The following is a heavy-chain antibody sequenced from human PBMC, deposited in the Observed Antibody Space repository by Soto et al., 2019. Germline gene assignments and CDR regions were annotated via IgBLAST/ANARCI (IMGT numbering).Heavy chain of an antibody. Sequence: VGSLRLSCEASGFIFTNFWMHWVRQVPGKGLVWVSRIDTSGSSTSYADSVKGRFTISRDNAKNTVSLQMNSLRAEDTGVYYCAKDSWYFDLWSQGSLVTVSS. J-gene: IGHJ4*02. CDR3: AKDSWYFDL. CDR1: GFIFTNFW. D-gene: IGHD6-13*01. V-gene: IGHV3-74*01. CDR2: IDTSGSST.